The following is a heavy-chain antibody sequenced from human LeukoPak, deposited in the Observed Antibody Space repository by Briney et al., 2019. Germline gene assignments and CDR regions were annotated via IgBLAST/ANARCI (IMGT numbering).Heavy chain of an antibody. V-gene: IGHV1-18*01. D-gene: IGHD3-9*01. CDR1: GYTFTSYG. Sequence: GASVKVSCKASGYTFTSYGMSWVRQAPGQGLEWMGWISAYNGSTNYAQKLQGRVSITTDTSTSTAYMQLSSLRSDDTAVYYCASYLQTEGATAYDNAFDIWGQGTMVTVSS. J-gene: IGHJ3*02. CDR3: ASYLQTEGATAYDNAFDI. CDR2: ISAYNGST.